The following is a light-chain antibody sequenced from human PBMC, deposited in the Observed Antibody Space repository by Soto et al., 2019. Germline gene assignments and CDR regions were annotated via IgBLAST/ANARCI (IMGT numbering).Light chain of an antibody. V-gene: IGKV1-27*01. CDR1: QGISNY. CDR2: AAS. Sequence: DIQMTQSPSSLSASVGDRVTITCRASQGISNYLAWYQQKPGKVPKLLIYAASTLQSGVPSRFSGSGSGTNFALTVTSLQPEDVATYYCQRYDSNPFTFGHGTRLEI. J-gene: IGKJ5*01. CDR3: QRYDSNPFT.